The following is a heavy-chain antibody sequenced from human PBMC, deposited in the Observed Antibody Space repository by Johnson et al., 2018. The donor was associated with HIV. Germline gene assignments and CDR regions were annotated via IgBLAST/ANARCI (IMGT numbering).Heavy chain of an antibody. D-gene: IGHD2-21*02. CDR1: GLTFSDYY. Sequence: QVQLVESGGGLVKPGGSLIVSCEASGLTFSDYYMSWIRQAPGKGLEWVSYISSSGSSRYYADSVKGRFTITRDNVKNSLYMKMNSLRAEDTAVYYCASRGVVVTAIPKSGAFDIWGQGTMVTVSS. CDR3: ASRGVVVTAIPKSGAFDI. J-gene: IGHJ3*02. CDR2: ISSSGSSR. V-gene: IGHV3-11*04.